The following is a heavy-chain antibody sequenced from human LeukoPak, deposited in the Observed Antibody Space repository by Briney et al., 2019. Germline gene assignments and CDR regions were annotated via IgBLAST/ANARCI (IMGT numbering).Heavy chain of an antibody. Sequence: GASVKVSCKASGGTFSSYAISWVRQAPGQGLEWMGRIIPILGIANYAQKFQGRVTITADKSTSTAYMELSSLRSEDTAVYYCARDWPTFDYYYYGMDVWGQGTTVTVSS. CDR3: ARDWPTFDYYYYGMDV. J-gene: IGHJ6*02. CDR1: GGTFSSYA. D-gene: IGHD3-10*02. V-gene: IGHV1-69*04. CDR2: IIPILGIA.